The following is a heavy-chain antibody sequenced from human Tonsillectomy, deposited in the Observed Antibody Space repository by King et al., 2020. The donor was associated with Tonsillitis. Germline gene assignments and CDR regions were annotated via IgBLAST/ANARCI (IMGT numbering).Heavy chain of an antibody. J-gene: IGHJ5*02. V-gene: IGHV4-59*01. CDR2: IYYSGST. D-gene: IGHD3-22*01. CDR3: ARVTRDYYYDSSGYPNWFDP. CDR1: GGSISSYY. Sequence: VQLQESGPGLVKPSETLSLTCTVSGGSISSYYWSWIRQPPGKGLEWIGYIYYSGSTNYNPSLKSRVIISVDTSKNQFSLKLSSVTAADTAVYYCARVTRDYYYDSSGYPNWFDPWGQGTLVTVSS.